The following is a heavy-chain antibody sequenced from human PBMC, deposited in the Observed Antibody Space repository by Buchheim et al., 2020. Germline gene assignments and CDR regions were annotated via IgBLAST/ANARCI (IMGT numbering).Heavy chain of an antibody. V-gene: IGHV3-33*01. Sequence: KLVESGGGVVQPGRSLRLSCAASGFTFSSYGMHWVRQAPGKGLEWVAVIWYDGSNKYYADSVKGRFTISRDNSKNTLYLQMNSLRAEDTAVYYCARDIVVVPAASYGMDVWGQGTT. CDR3: ARDIVVVPAASYGMDV. CDR1: GFTFSSYG. J-gene: IGHJ6*02. CDR2: IWYDGSNK. D-gene: IGHD2-2*01.